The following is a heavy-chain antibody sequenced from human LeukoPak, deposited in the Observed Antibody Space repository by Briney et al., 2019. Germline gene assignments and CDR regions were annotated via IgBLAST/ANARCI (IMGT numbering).Heavy chain of an antibody. D-gene: IGHD3-10*01. CDR3: ARDDYGSGSLTY. V-gene: IGHV3-7*04. CDR2: IEQDGSEK. CDR1: GFTLSNYW. Sequence: PGGSLRLSCAASGFTLSNYWMTWVRQAPGKGLEWVANIEQDGSEKYYVDSVKGRFTISRDNAKNSLYLQMNSLRAEDTAVYHCARDDYGSGSLTYWGQGTLVTVSS. J-gene: IGHJ4*02.